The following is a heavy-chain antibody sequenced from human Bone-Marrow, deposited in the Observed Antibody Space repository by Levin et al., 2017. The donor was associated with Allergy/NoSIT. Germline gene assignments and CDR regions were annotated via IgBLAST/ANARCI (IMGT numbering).Heavy chain of an antibody. Sequence: ASVKVSCAASGILFSSYDMNWVRQAPGKGLEWVSSISAGGNYIYYADSVKGRFTISRDNAKNSLFLQMNSLRAQDTAVYYCASWAMYHYDRSAFDYFYYAMDVWGQGTTVTVSS. V-gene: IGHV3-21*01. CDR2: ISAGGNYI. CDR3: ASWAMYHYDRSAFDYFYYAMDV. CDR1: GILFSSYD. D-gene: IGHD3-22*01. J-gene: IGHJ6*02.